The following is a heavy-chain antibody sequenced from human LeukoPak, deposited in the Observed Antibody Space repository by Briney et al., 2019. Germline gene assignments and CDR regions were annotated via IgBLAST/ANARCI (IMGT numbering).Heavy chain of an antibody. CDR2: ISWNSGTI. V-gene: IGHV3-9*01. Sequence: GRSLRLSCAGSGFIFNNYAMHWVRQPPGKGLEWVSGISWNSGTIDYADSVRGRFTISRDNAKNSLYLQMNGLRAADTAVYYCARDKEYGDSSDYWGQGTLVTVSS. CDR3: ARDKEYGDSSDY. D-gene: IGHD4-17*01. CDR1: GFIFNNYA. J-gene: IGHJ4*02.